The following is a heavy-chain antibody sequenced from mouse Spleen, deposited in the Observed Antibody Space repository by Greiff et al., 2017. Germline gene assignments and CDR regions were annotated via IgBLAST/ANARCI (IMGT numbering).Heavy chain of an antibody. D-gene: IGHD1-1*02. CDR1: GFTFSDYY. CDR2: ISNGGGST. J-gene: IGHJ4*01. Sequence: EVHLVESGGGLVQPGGSLKLSCAASGFTFSDYYMYWVRQTPEKRLEWVAYISNGGGSTYYPDTVKGRFTISRDNAKNTLYLQMSRLKSEDTAMYYCARHVVYAMDYWGQGTSVTVSS. V-gene: IGHV5-12*01. CDR3: ARHVVYAMDY.